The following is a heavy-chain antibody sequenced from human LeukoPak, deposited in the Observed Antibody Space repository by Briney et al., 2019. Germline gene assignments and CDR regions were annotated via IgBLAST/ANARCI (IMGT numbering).Heavy chain of an antibody. J-gene: IGHJ6*02. Sequence: ASVKVSRKASGYTFTSYGISWVRQAPGQGLEWMGWVSAYNGNTNYAQKLQGRVTMTTDTSTSTAYMELRSLRSDDTAVYYCARVEYQLLLNYYYGMDVWGQGTTVTVSS. D-gene: IGHD2-2*01. CDR2: VSAYNGNT. CDR1: GYTFTSYG. CDR3: ARVEYQLLLNYYYGMDV. V-gene: IGHV1-18*01.